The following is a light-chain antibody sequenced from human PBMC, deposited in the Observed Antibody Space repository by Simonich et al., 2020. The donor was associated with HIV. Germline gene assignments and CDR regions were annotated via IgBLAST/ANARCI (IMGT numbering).Light chain of an antibody. CDR1: QSVLTSSNNKNN. CDR3: QQYYTTPPT. CDR2: WSS. Sequence: DIVMTQSPDSLAVSLGERATINCKSSQSVLTSSNNKNNLAWYQQKTGQPPNLLIYWSSTRESGVPDRFSASGSGTDFTLTISSLQAEDVAVYYCQQYYTTPPTFGQGTKVEIK. V-gene: IGKV4-1*01. J-gene: IGKJ1*01.